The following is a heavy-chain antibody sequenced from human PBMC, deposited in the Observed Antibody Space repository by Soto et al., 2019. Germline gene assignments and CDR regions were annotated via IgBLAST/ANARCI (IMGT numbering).Heavy chain of an antibody. CDR1: GGSFSGYY. CDR2: INHSGST. V-gene: IGHV4-34*01. J-gene: IGHJ4*02. Sequence: SETLSLTCAVYGGSFSGYYWSWIRQPPGKGLEWIGEINHSGSTNYNPSLKSRVTISVDTSKNQFSLKLSSVTAADTAVYYCARAGYVRVVPAARYPGKKYFDYWGQGTLVTVSS. D-gene: IGHD2-2*01. CDR3: ARAGYVRVVPAARYPGKKYFDY.